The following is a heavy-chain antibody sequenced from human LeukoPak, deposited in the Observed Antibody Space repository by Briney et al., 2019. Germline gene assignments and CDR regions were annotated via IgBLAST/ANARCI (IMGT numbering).Heavy chain of an antibody. J-gene: IGHJ4*02. V-gene: IGHV1-46*01. Sequence: ASVKVSCKASGYTFTSYYMHWVRQAPGQGLEWMGVINPSGGGTNYAQKFQGRVTMTRDTSTSTVYMEMSSLRSEDTAVYYCARELNGWFSYFDYWGQGTLVTVSS. CDR1: GYTFTSYY. CDR2: INPSGGGT. CDR3: ARELNGWFSYFDY. D-gene: IGHD6-19*01.